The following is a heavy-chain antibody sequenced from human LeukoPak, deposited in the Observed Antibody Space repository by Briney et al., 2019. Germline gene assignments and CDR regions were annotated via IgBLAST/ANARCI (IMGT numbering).Heavy chain of an antibody. CDR3: TTASVGAVPGTVNS. Sequence: PGGSLRLSCAAFGFTFSNAWMNWVRQAPGKGLEWVGRIKSKTDGGTTDYAAPVKGRFTISRDDSKNTLYLQMNSLKTEDTAVYFCTTASVGAVPGTVNSGGQGTLVTVSS. D-gene: IGHD6-19*01. CDR1: GFTFSNAW. J-gene: IGHJ4*02. V-gene: IGHV3-15*01. CDR2: IKSKTDGGTT.